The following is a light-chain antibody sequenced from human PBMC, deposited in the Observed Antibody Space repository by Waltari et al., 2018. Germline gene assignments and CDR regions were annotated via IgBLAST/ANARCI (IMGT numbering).Light chain of an antibody. CDR1: QSISTD. J-gene: IGKJ2*01. Sequence: DIQMTQSPSSLSASVGDRVTITCRASQSISTDLNWYQVKPGKAPKLLISAASTLQGGVPSRFSGRGSGADFTLTISNLQPYDYATYCCQQSFSIPCAFGQGPKLEIK. CDR3: QQSFSIPCA. V-gene: IGKV1-39*01. CDR2: AAS.